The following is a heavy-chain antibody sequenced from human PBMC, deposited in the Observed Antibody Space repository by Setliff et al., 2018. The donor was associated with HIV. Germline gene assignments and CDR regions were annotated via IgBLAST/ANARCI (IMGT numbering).Heavy chain of an antibody. V-gene: IGHV4-59*08. Sequence: SETLSLTCAVSGASISGSYWIWIRQPPGKGLEWIGYMSLTRDTKYNPSLNSRVTTSIDTSKNQFSLELRSVTAADTAVYYCARHYDSSGYGDYFDDWGRGILVTVSS. CDR3: ARHYDSSGYGDYFDD. CDR1: GASISGSY. CDR2: MSLTRDT. J-gene: IGHJ4*02. D-gene: IGHD3-22*01.